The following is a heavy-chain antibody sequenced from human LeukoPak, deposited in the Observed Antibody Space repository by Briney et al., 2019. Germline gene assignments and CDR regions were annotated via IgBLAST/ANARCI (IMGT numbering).Heavy chain of an antibody. CDR2: IYYSGST. CDR3: ARHADGYNVDY. V-gene: IGHV4-59*08. CDR1: GGSISSYY. D-gene: IGHD5-24*01. Sequence: SETLSLTCTVSGGSISSYYWSWIRQPPGEGLEWIGYIYYSGSTNYNPSLKSRVTISVDTSKNQLSLKLSSVTAADTAVYYCARHADGYNVDYWGQGTLVTVSS. J-gene: IGHJ4*02.